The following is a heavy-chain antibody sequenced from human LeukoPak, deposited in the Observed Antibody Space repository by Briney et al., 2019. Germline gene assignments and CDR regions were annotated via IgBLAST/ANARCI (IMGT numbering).Heavy chain of an antibody. D-gene: IGHD5-18*01. J-gene: IGHJ4*02. Sequence: GRSLRLSCAASGFTFSSYSMNWVRQAPGKGLEWVSSISSSSYIYYADSVKGRFTISRDNAKNSLYLQMNSLRAEDTAVYYCARDMSKGLGYSYGLGFDYWGQGTLVTVSS. V-gene: IGHV3-21*01. CDR2: ISSSSYI. CDR1: GFTFSSYS. CDR3: ARDMSKGLGYSYGLGFDY.